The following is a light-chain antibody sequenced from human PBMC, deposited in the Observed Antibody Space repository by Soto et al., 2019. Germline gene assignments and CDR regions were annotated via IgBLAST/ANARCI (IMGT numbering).Light chain of an antibody. CDR3: RQSYNTPLT. Sequence: DNQMTQSPSSLSASVGDRVTITCRARQSISSYLNWYQQKPGKDPKLLIYAASSWQSGGPSRVSGSGSGKDFTRSISSLQSEDLTPYYCRQSYNTPLTVGGGTKVEIQ. V-gene: IGKV1-39*01. CDR1: QSISSY. J-gene: IGKJ4*01. CDR2: AAS.